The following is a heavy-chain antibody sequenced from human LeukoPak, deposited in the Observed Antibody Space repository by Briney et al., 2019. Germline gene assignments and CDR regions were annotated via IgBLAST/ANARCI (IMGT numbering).Heavy chain of an antibody. D-gene: IGHD2-2*01. CDR2: INPDSGVT. CDR1: GYTFTGSY. J-gene: IGHJ6*03. V-gene: IGHV1-2*02. Sequence: ASVTVSCKASGYTFTGSYIHWVRQAPGQGLEWMGWINPDSGVTKYAQNFQGRVTMTRDTSISTAYMELSSLRSEDTAVYYCARIVGYCSSTSCAKPYYYYVDVWGKGTTVTVSS. CDR3: ARIVGYCSSTSCAKPYYYYVDV.